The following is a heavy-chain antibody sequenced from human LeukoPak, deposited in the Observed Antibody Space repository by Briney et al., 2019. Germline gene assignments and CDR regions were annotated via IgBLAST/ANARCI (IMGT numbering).Heavy chain of an antibody. J-gene: IGHJ4*02. D-gene: IGHD6-13*01. CDR3: AGVAAAGTYYFDY. Sequence: GGSLRLSCAASGFTFRNAWMSWVRQAPGKGLEWVSYISSSGSTIYYADSVKGRFTISRDNAKNSLYLQMNSLRAEDTAVYYCAGVAAAGTYYFDYWGQGTLVTVSS. CDR2: ISSSGSTI. CDR1: GFTFRNAW. V-gene: IGHV3-11*01.